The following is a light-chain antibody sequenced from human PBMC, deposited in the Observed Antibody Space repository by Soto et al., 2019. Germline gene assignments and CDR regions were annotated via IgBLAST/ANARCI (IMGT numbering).Light chain of an antibody. Sequence: DIVLTQSPGTLSLSPGERATLSCRASQSFSSYLAWYQRKPGQAPRLLIYGASSRATGIPDRFSGSGSGTDFTLTISSVEPEDFAVYYCQQYGRSSRTFGQGTKVEIK. CDR3: QQYGRSSRT. CDR1: QSFSSY. V-gene: IGKV3-20*01. J-gene: IGKJ1*01. CDR2: GAS.